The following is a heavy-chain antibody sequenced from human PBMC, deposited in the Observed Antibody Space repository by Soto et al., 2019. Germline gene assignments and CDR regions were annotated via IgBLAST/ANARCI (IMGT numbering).Heavy chain of an antibody. Sequence: ASVKVSCKAAGYTFTIYYMHWVRQAPRQGLEWMGIINPSGGSTSYAQKFQGRVTMTRDTSTSTVYMELSSLRSEDTAVYYCARDRRILTGYNYYYGMDVWGQGTTLTVSS. V-gene: IGHV1-46*01. CDR3: ARDRRILTGYNYYYGMDV. CDR1: GYTFTIYY. CDR2: INPSGGST. J-gene: IGHJ6*02. D-gene: IGHD3-9*01.